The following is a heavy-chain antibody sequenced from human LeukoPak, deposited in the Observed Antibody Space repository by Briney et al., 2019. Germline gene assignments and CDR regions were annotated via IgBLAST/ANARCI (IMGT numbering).Heavy chain of an antibody. CDR2: IRYDGSNK. CDR1: GFTFSSYG. J-gene: IGHJ4*02. Sequence: GGSLRLTCAASGFTFSSYGMHWVRQAPGKGLEWVAFIRYDGSNKYYADSVKGRFTISRDNSKNTLYLQMNSLRAEDTAVYYCAKDLRGFGIAAAAGREGAFDYWGQGTLVTVSS. D-gene: IGHD6-13*01. CDR3: AKDLRGFGIAAAAGREGAFDY. V-gene: IGHV3-30*02.